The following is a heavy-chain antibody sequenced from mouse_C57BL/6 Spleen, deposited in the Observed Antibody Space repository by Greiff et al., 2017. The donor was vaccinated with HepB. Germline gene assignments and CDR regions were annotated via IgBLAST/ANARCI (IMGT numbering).Heavy chain of an antibody. CDR3: ARRVGKGYFDY. V-gene: IGHV1-82*01. J-gene: IGHJ2*01. CDR1: GYAFSSSW. CDR2: IYPGDGDT. Sequence: QVQLQQSGPELVKPGASVKISCKASGYAFSSSWMNWVKQRPGKGLEWIGRIYPGDGDTNYNGKFKGKATLTADKSSSTADMQLSSLTSEDSAVYFGARRVGKGYFDYWGQGTTLTVSS. D-gene: IGHD1-1*02.